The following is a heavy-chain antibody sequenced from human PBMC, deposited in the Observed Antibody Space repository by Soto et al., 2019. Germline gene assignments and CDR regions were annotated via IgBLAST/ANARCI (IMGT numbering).Heavy chain of an antibody. Sequence: LVRVAGRGLGYNFTSYGFSWVRQAPGQGLEWMGWISAYNGNTNYAQKLQGRVTMTTDTSTSTAYMELRSLRSDDTAVYYCPRTLHRIYGRDVWAQGTTVTVSS. J-gene: IGHJ6*02. CDR2: ISAYNGNT. D-gene: IGHD2-15*01. CDR1: GYNFTSYG. CDR3: PRTLHRIYGRDV. V-gene: IGHV1-18*01.